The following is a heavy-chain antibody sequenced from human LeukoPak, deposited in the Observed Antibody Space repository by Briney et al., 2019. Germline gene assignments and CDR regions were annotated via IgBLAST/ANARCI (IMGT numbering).Heavy chain of an antibody. Sequence: PGGSLRLSCAASGFTFSTYSMNWVRQAPGKGLEWVSYISSSSSTIYYADSVKGRFTISRDNAKNSLYLQMNSLRAEDTALYYCAKVQYSSGSEFPFDYWGQGTLVTVSS. CDR1: GFTFSTYS. CDR3: AKVQYSSGSEFPFDY. J-gene: IGHJ4*02. V-gene: IGHV3-48*04. CDR2: ISSSSSTI. D-gene: IGHD6-19*01.